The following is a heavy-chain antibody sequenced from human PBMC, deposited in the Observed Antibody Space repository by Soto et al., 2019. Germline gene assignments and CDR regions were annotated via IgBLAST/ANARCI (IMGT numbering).Heavy chain of an antibody. V-gene: IGHV3-53*01. CDR1: GFTVSSNY. J-gene: IGHJ3*02. CDR3: ARDVEAAGTGAFDI. CDR2: IYSGGST. D-gene: IGHD6-13*01. Sequence: GGSLRLSCAASGFTVSSNYMSWVRQAPGKGLEWVSVIYSGGSTYYADSVKGRFTISRDNSKNTLYLQMNSLRAEDTAVYYCARDVEAAGTGAFDIWGQGTMVTVSS.